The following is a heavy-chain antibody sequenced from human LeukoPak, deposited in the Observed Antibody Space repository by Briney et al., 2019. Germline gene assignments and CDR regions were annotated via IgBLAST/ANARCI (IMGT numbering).Heavy chain of an antibody. D-gene: IGHD3-9*01. Sequence: ASVKVSCKASGYTFTSYYMHWVRQAPGQGLEWMGIINPSGGSTSYAQKFQGRVTMTRDTSTSTVYMELSSLRSEDTAVYYCARVSGYYDILTGGDYWGQGTLVTVSS. CDR2: INPSGGST. V-gene: IGHV1-46*01. J-gene: IGHJ4*02. CDR3: ARVSGYYDILTGGDY. CDR1: GYTFTSYY.